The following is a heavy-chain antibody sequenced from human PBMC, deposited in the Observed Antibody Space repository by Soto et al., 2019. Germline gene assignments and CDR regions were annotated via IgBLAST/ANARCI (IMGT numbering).Heavy chain of an antibody. J-gene: IGHJ4*02. CDR1: GFTCSRYG. CDR2: MSYDGNNK. Sequence: QVQLVESGGGVVQPGGSLRLSCAASGFTCSRYGMHWVRQAPGKGLEWVAVMSYDGNNKYYADSVKGRFTVSRDNSRNTQYLQMNSLKVEDTAVYFCAKGFLSGGYCANGVCYHFDYWGQGTPVTVSS. CDR3: AKGFLSGGYCANGVCYHFDY. V-gene: IGHV3-30*18. D-gene: IGHD2-8*01.